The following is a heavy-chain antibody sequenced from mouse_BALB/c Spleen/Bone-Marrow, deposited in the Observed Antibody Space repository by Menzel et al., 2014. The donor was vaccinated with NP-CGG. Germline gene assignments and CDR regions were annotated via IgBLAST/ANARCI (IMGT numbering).Heavy chain of an antibody. J-gene: IGHJ4*01. CDR1: GFTFTDYY. V-gene: IGHV7-3*02. CDR3: AKFPMDY. Sequence: DVKLVESGGGLVQPGGSLRLSCTTSGFTFTDYYMSWVRQPPGKALEWLAFIRNKAYGYTTEYSASVRGRFTISRNNSQSILYLQMNPLRAEDSSAYYWAKFPMDYWAEGTSVTVSS. CDR2: IRNKAYGYTT.